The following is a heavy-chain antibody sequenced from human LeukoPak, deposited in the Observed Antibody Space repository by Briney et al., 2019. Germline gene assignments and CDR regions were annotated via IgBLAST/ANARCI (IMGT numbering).Heavy chain of an antibody. CDR2: MKPNTGGT. CDR3: ARGPGTRIVVSNEYFHH. Sequence: ASVKVSCTASGYTFTDRYIHWVRQAPGQGLEWMGWMKPNTGGTKYAEKFQGRVTMTRDTSIGTAYMELNGLRSDDTAVYYCARGPGTRIVVSNEYFHHWGQGTLVTVSS. D-gene: IGHD3-22*01. CDR1: GYTFTDRY. J-gene: IGHJ1*01. V-gene: IGHV1-2*02.